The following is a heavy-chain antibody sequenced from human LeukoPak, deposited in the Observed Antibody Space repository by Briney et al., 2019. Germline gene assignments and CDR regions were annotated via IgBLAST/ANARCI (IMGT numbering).Heavy chain of an antibody. Sequence: GGSLRLSCAASGFTFSTYARYWVRQAPGKGLEYVSAIGGSGVNTYYANSVKGRFTISRDNSKNTLYLQLGSLRAEDMAVYYCARDSSLGMDWGQGTLVTVSA. CDR3: ARDSSLGMD. CDR1: GFTFSTYA. D-gene: IGHD1-26*01. V-gene: IGHV3-64*01. J-gene: IGHJ4*02. CDR2: IGGSGVNT.